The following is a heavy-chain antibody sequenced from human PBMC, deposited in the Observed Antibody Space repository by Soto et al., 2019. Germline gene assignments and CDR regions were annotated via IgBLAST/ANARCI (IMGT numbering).Heavy chain of an antibody. CDR2: IKSKTDGGTT. V-gene: IGHV3-15*01. D-gene: IGHD4-17*01. Sequence: EVQLVESGGGLVKPGGSLRLSCAASGFTFSNAWMSWVRQAPGKGLEWVGRIKSKTDGGTTDYAAPVKGRFTISRDDSKNTLYLQMNSLKTEDTAVYYCIVAVTTYYYYGMDVWGQGTTVTVSS. CDR3: IVAVTTYYYYGMDV. J-gene: IGHJ6*02. CDR1: GFTFSNAW.